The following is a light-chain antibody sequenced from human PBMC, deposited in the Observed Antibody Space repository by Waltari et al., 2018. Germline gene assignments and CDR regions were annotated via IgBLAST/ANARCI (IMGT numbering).Light chain of an antibody. CDR1: MLPKKY. Sequence: SSELTQPSSVSVSPGQTARITCSGDMLPKKYTRWFQQKPGQAPLLVLYQDSARPSGSPERFSGSSSGTTVTLTISGAQVEDEADYYCYSTTDNNLGVFGPGTRVTVL. CDR2: QDS. CDR3: YSTTDNNLGV. V-gene: IGLV3-27*01. J-gene: IGLJ1*01.